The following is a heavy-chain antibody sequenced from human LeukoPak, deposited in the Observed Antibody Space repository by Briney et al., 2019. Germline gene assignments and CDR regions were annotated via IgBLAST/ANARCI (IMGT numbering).Heavy chain of an antibody. D-gene: IGHD6-13*01. CDR1: GVSISSGGYS. V-gene: IGHV4-30-2*01. CDR3: ATLSEQQLVADY. CDR2: IYHSGST. Sequence: PSQTLSLTCAVSGVSISSGGYSWSWLRQPPGKGLEWIGYIYHSGSTYYNPSLKSRVTISVDRSKNQFSLKLSSVTAADTAVYYCATLSEQQLVADYWGQGTLVTVSS. J-gene: IGHJ4*02.